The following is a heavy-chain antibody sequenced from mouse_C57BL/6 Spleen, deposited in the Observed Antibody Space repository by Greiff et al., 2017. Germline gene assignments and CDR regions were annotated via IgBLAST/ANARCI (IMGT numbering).Heavy chain of an antibody. Sequence: EVQLQQSGPELVKPGDSVKISCKASGYSFTGYFMNWVMQSHGKSLEWIGRIKPYNGGTFYNQKFKGKATLTVDKSSSTAHMELRSLTSEGSAVYYCARRNFSNYAMNHWGRGSSVTVSS. CDR3: ARRNFSNYAMNH. CDR2: IKPYNGGT. J-gene: IGHJ4*01. CDR1: GYSFTGYF. V-gene: IGHV1-20*01. D-gene: IGHD2-5*01.